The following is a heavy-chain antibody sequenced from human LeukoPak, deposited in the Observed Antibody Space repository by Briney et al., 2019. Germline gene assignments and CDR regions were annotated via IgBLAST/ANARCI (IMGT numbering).Heavy chain of an antibody. Sequence: GGSLRLSCAASGFIFSNSAMNWVRQAPGKGLEWVSSINNDGSYIYYAGTVKGRFTISRDNSKNTLYLQMNSLRAEDTAVYYCAKDSRWYYDSSGYYRYAFDIWGQGTMVTVSS. V-gene: IGHV3-21*04. CDR1: GFIFSNSA. CDR2: INNDGSYI. J-gene: IGHJ3*02. CDR3: AKDSRWYYDSSGYYRYAFDI. D-gene: IGHD3-22*01.